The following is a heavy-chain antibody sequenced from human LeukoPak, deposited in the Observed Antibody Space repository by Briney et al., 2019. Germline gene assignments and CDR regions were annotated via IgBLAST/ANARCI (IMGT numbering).Heavy chain of an antibody. D-gene: IGHD6-13*01. CDR3: ATIAVGTAAGYDY. J-gene: IGHJ4*02. CDR2: INPNSGGT. Sequence: ASVTLSCKASGYTFSVYYIQWVRQAPGQGLEWMGWINPNSGGTNYAQKFQGRVTMTRDTSISTAYMELSRLRSDDTAVYYCATIAVGTAAGYDYWGQGTLVTVSS. V-gene: IGHV1-2*02. CDR1: GYTFSVYY.